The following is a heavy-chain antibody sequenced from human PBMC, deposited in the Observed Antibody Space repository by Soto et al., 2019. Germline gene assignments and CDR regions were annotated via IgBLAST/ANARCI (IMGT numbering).Heavy chain of an antibody. J-gene: IGHJ6*02. CDR1: GGSFSGYY. CDR2: INHSGST. V-gene: IGHV4-34*01. CDR3: ARGYCSGGSCYFGYYSYGMDV. Sequence: SETLSLTCAVYGGSFSGYYWSWIRQPPGKGLEWIGEINHSGSTNYNPSLKSRVTISVDTSKNQFSLKLSSVTAADTAVYYCARGYCSGGSCYFGYYSYGMDVWCQGTTVTVSS. D-gene: IGHD2-15*01.